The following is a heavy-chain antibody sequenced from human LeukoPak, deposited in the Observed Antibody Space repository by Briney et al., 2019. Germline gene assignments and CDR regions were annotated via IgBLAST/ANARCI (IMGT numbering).Heavy chain of an antibody. V-gene: IGHV3-30*07. CDR2: ISYDGSNK. Sequence: GGSLRLSCAASGFTFSSYAMHWVRQAPGKGLEWVAVISYDGSNKYYADSVKGRFTISRDNSKNTLYLQMNSLRAEDTAVYYCARGVGWYVGYYFDYWGQGTLVTVSS. CDR1: GFTFSSYA. J-gene: IGHJ4*02. CDR3: ARGVGWYVGYYFDY. D-gene: IGHD6-19*01.